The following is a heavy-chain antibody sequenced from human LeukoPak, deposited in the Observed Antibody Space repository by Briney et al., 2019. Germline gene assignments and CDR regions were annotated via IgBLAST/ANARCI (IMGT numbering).Heavy chain of an antibody. CDR1: GFTFDDCA. D-gene: IGHD6-13*01. CDR2: ISWNSGSI. J-gene: IGHJ4*02. V-gene: IGHV3-9*01. CDR3: AKAKGGSSSWYYFDY. Sequence: GGSLRLSCAASGFTFDDCAMPWVRQAPGKGLEWVSGISWNSGSIGYADSVKGRFTISRDNAKNSLYLQMNSLRAEDTALYYCAKAKGGSSSWYYFDYWGQGTLVTVSS.